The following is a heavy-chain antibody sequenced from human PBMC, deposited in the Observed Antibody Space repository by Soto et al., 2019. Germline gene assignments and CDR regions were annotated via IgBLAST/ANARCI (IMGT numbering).Heavy chain of an antibody. CDR3: AKGRASYYFDY. Sequence: HPGGSLRLSCAASGFTFSSYGMHWVRQAPGKGLEWVAVISYDGSNKYYADSVKGRFTISRDNSKNTLYLQMNSLRAEDTAVYYCAKGRASYYFDYWGQGTLVTVSS. CDR2: ISYDGSNK. D-gene: IGHD6-6*01. J-gene: IGHJ4*02. V-gene: IGHV3-30*18. CDR1: GFTFSSYG.